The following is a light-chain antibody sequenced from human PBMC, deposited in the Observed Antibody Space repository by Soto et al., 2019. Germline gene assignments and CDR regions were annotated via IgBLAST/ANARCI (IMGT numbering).Light chain of an antibody. Sequence: AIRMTQSPSSFSASTGDRVTITCRASQDIRTSLAWYQQKPGKAPKLLIYSASSLQSGVPANFSGSGSGTDFTLTISRLQSEDFATYYCQQYYSYPSTFGQGTKVEIK. CDR2: SAS. CDR3: QQYYSYPST. J-gene: IGKJ2*01. CDR1: QDIRTS. V-gene: IGKV1-8*01.